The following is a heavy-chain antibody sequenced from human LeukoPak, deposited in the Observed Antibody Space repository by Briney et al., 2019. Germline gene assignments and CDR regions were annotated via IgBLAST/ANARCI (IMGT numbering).Heavy chain of an antibody. Sequence: PSETLSVTCTVSSYSISSGYYWGWIRQPPGKGLEWIRSIYHSGSTYYNPSLKSRVTISVDTSKNQFSLKLSSVTAADTAVYYCAREGTAPYYYYYMDVWGKGTTVTVSS. J-gene: IGHJ6*03. CDR1: SYSISSGYY. V-gene: IGHV4-38-2*02. CDR2: IYHSGST. D-gene: IGHD6-13*01. CDR3: AREGTAPYYYYYMDV.